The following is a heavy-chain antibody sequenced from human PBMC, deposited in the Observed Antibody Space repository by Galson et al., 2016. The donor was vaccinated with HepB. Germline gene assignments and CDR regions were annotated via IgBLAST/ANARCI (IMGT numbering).Heavy chain of an antibody. CDR2: ISWNGRTL. Sequence: SLRLSCAASGFSLAEYAIHWVRQVPGKGLEWVSGISWNGRTLGYADSVKGRFTISKDHAKNSLYLQTNSLRPEDTALYYCARDKTSGYSSGWYYFDYWGQGTLVTVSS. D-gene: IGHD6-19*01. CDR1: GFSLAEYA. V-gene: IGHV3-9*01. CDR3: ARDKTSGYSSGWYYFDY. J-gene: IGHJ4*02.